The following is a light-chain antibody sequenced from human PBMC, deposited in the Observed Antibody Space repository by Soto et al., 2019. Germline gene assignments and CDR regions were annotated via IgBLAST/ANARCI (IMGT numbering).Light chain of an antibody. CDR1: QSITNW. CDR2: DAS. Sequence: DIQMTQTPSTLSASVGDRVTITCRASQSITNWLAWYQQKPGKAPKVLIYDASILESGVPSRFSGSGSGTEFTLTSSSLQPDDFATYYCQHYITYPWAFGQGTKV. J-gene: IGKJ1*01. CDR3: QHYITYPWA. V-gene: IGKV1-5*01.